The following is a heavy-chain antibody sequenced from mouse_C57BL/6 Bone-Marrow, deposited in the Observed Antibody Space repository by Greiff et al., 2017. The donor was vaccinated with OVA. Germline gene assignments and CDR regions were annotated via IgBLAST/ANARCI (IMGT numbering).Heavy chain of an antibody. CDR1: GSTFTSYW. CDR3: ARWGYGWYFDV. CDR2: INPSSGYT. V-gene: IGHV1-7*01. D-gene: IGHD3-1*01. J-gene: IGHJ1*03. Sequence: VQLVESGAELAKPGASVKLSCKASGSTFTSYWMHWVKQRPGQGLEWIGYINPSSGYTKYNQKFKDKATLTADKSSSTAYMQLSSLTYEDAAVYYCARWGYGWYFDVWGTGTTVTVSS.